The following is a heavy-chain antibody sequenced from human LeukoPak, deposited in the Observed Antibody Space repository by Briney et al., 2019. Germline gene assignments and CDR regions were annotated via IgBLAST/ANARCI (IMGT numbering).Heavy chain of an antibody. CDR1: GFNFNVHA. Sequence: GGSLRLSCAASGFNFNVHAMTSVRQAPGKWLEWVSGSSGNGGSTYYADSVKGRFTISRDYSKNSLHLQMNSLRAEDTAVYYCAKTSGSYFAGFDCWGQGTLVTVSS. CDR3: AKTSGSYFAGFDC. J-gene: IGHJ4*02. CDR2: SSGNGGST. D-gene: IGHD3-22*01. V-gene: IGHV3-23*01.